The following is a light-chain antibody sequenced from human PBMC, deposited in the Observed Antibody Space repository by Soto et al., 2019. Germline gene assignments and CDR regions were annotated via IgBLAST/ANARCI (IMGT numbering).Light chain of an antibody. CDR1: SSDVGGYNY. Sequence: QSALTQPPSASGSPGQSVTISCTGTSSDVGGYNYVSWYQQHPGKAPKRMIYEVSKRPSGVPDRFSASKSGNTASLTVSGLQAEDEADYYCSSYAGSNNVLFGGGTKLIVL. CDR3: SSYAGSNNVL. V-gene: IGLV2-8*01. J-gene: IGLJ2*01. CDR2: EVS.